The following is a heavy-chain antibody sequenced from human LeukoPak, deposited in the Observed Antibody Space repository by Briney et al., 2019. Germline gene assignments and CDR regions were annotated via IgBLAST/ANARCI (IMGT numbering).Heavy chain of an antibody. CDR2: IKEDGSKT. D-gene: IGHD3-22*01. CDR3: APQTMILVL. V-gene: IGHV3-7*01. J-gene: IGHJ4*02. Sequence: GGSLRLSCVASGVTSCTPWASWGREAPGRGLEWVANIKEDGSKTDYVDSVKGRFTISRDNAKNSVFLQMNSLRAEDTAVYYCAPQTMILVLGGQGTLVTVSS. CDR1: GVTSCTPW.